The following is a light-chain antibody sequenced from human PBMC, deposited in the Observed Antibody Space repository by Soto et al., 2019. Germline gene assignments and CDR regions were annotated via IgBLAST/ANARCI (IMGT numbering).Light chain of an antibody. Sequence: DIQMTQSPSSLSASVGDTVTITCRASQGIINYVAWYQQRPGRVPKLLMSAASTLRSGVPSRFSGSGSGTDFTLTISSLQPEDGATYYCQKDNNAPWTFGQGTKVEVK. CDR2: AAS. CDR1: QGIINY. J-gene: IGKJ1*01. V-gene: IGKV1-27*01. CDR3: QKDNNAPWT.